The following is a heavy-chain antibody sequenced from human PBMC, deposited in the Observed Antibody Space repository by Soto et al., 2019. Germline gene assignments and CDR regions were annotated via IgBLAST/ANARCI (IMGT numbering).Heavy chain of an antibody. D-gene: IGHD3-16*01. CDR3: ARDGGSHGPSYFDS. V-gene: IGHV3-33*01. J-gene: IGHJ4*02. CDR1: GSTFSNYG. Sequence: VQLVESGGGVVQPGTSLRLSCVASGSTFSNYGMHWVRQAPGKGPQWVAVIWYDGSNKSYGESVKGRFAISRDNAKNKLDLDINGLRAEDTAVYYCARDGGSHGPSYFDSWGQGSLVIVSS. CDR2: IWYDGSNK.